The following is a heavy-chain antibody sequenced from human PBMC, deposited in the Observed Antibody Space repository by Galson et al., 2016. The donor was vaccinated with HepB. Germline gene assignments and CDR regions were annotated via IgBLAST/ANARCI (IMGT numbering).Heavy chain of an antibody. J-gene: IGHJ6*02. CDR3: AKDISRVAGRGVIRYYYGMDV. Sequence: SLRLSCAASGFTFDDYAMHWVRQAPGKGLEWVSGITWNSGIIDYAGSVKGRFTISRDNAKNSLYLQMNSLRAEDTALYYCAKDISRVAGRGVIRYYYGMDVWGQGTTVTVSS. CDR1: GFTFDDYA. V-gene: IGHV3-9*01. D-gene: IGHD6-6*01. CDR2: ITWNSGII.